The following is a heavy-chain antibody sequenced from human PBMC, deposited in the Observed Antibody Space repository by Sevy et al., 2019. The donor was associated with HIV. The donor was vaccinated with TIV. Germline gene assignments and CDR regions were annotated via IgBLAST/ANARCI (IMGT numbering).Heavy chain of an antibody. CDR2: LKSKADGGTV. CDR3: SGWKGLKSIFDY. V-gene: IGHV3-49*04. Sequence: GGSLRLSCTTSGFTFGDYAMNWVRQAPGKGLEWVAFLKSKADGGTVDHAASVKGRFTISRDDSKSIAYLQMNDLTTEETGVYYCSGWKGLKSIFDYWGQGALVTVSS. CDR1: GFTFGDYA. D-gene: IGHD3-10*01. J-gene: IGHJ4*02.